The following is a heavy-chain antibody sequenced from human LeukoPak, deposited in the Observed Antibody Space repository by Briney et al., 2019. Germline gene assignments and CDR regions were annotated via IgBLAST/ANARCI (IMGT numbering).Heavy chain of an antibody. CDR3: AREILVPAASHWFDP. J-gene: IGHJ5*02. V-gene: IGHV4-59*01. CDR2: IYYSGST. CDR1: GGSISSYY. D-gene: IGHD2-2*01. Sequence: SETLSLTCTVSGGSISSYYWSWIRQPPGKGLEWIGYIYYSGSTDYNPSLKSRVTISVDTSKNQFSLKLSSVTAADTAVYYCAREILVPAASHWFDPWGQGTLVTVSS.